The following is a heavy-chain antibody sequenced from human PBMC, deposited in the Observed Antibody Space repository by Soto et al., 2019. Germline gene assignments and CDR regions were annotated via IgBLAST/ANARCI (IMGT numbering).Heavy chain of an antibody. CDR1: GFTFSSYG. D-gene: IGHD5-12*01. Sequence: QPVGSVRLSCAASGFTFSSYGMHWVRQAPGKGLEWVAVIWYDGSNKYYADSVKGRFTISRDNSKNTLYLQMNSLRAEDTAVYYCARDREMATISYFDYGGQGTLVTVSS. V-gene: IGHV3-33*01. J-gene: IGHJ4*02. CDR2: IWYDGSNK. CDR3: ARDREMATISYFDY.